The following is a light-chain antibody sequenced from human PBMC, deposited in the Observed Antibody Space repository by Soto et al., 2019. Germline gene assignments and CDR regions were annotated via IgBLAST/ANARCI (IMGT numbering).Light chain of an antibody. CDR3: VAWDDSLSGYV. J-gene: IGLJ1*01. V-gene: IGLV1-47*01. CDR1: SSNIGSNY. Sequence: QSVLTQPPSESRTPGQSVTISSTGSSSNIGSNYVYWYQQLPGTAPKLLIYRNNQRPSGVPDRFSGSKSGTSASLAISGLRSEDEADYYCVAWDDSLSGYVFGTGTKLTVL. CDR2: RNN.